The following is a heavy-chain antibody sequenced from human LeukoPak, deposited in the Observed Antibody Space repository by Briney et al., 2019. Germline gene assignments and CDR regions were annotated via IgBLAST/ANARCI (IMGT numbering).Heavy chain of an antibody. D-gene: IGHD4-17*01. V-gene: IGHV3-7*01. J-gene: IGHJ4*02. Sequence: GRFLRLSCAASGFTFSSYGMHWVRQAPGKGLEWVANIKQDGGQIYYLESVKGRFTVSRDNAKNSLYLQMNSLRAEDTAVYYCARLGARQMLEYWGQGTLVTVSS. CDR1: GFTFSSYG. CDR3: ARLGARQMLEY. CDR2: IKQDGGQI.